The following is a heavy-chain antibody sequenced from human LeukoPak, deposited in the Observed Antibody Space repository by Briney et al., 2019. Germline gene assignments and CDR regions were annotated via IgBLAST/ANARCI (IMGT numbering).Heavy chain of an antibody. D-gene: IGHD5-24*01. CDR2: IKEDGTET. CDR1: GFTFSTYW. Sequence: AGGSLRLSCAASGFTFSTYWMSWVRLAPGKGLEWVANIKEDGTETYYVDSVKGRFTISRDNAKNSLYLQMNGLRVEDTAVYYCAKEGRSLQTYWGQGTLVTVSS. J-gene: IGHJ4*02. V-gene: IGHV3-7*03. CDR3: AKEGRSLQTY.